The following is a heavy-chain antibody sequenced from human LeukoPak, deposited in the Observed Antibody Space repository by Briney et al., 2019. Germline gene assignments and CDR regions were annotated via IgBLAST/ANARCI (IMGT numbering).Heavy chain of an antibody. CDR1: GGSISSYY. J-gene: IGHJ3*02. CDR3: AGQVFAGGNDAFDI. V-gene: IGHV4-59*08. CDR2: IYYSGST. Sequence: MPSETLSLTCTVSGGSISSYYWSWIRQPPGKGLEWIGYIYYSGSTNYNPSLKSRVTISVDTSKNQFSLKLSSVTAADTAVYYCAGQVFAGGNDAFDIWGQGTMVTVSS.